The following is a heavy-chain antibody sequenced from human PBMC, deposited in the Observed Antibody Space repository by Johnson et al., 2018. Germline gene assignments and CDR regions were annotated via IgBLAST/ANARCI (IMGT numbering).Heavy chain of an antibody. Sequence: QVQLVQSGAEVKKPGSSXKVSCKASGGTFSSYAISWVRQAPGQGLEWMGGIIPIFGTANYAQKFQGRVPITAAESTSTAHLERSSLRSEDTAVYYCAREGWYYDFWSGYYTGYFQHWGQGTLVTVSS. D-gene: IGHD3-3*01. CDR2: IIPIFGTA. J-gene: IGHJ1*01. CDR1: GGTFSSYA. V-gene: IGHV1-69*12. CDR3: AREGWYYDFWSGYYTGYFQH.